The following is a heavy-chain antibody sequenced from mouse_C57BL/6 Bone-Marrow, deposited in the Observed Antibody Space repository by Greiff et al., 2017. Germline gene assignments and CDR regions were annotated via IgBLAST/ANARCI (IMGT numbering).Heavy chain of an antibody. CDR3: ATYGSLYYYARDY. D-gene: IGHD1-1*01. J-gene: IGHJ4*01. Sequence: EVNVVESGGGLVKPGGSLKLSCAASGFTFSDYGMHWVRQAPEKGLEWVAYISSGSSTIYYADTVKGRFTISRDNAKNTLFLQMTSLRSEDTAMYYCATYGSLYYYARDYWGQGTSVTASS. V-gene: IGHV5-17*01. CDR2: ISSGSSTI. CDR1: GFTFSDYG.